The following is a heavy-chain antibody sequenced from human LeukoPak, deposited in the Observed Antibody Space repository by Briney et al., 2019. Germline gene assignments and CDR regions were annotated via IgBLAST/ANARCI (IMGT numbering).Heavy chain of an antibody. CDR2: IIPIFGTA. J-gene: IGHJ4*02. CDR1: GGTFISYA. CDR3: ARGRDYYDSSGYYSKFDY. D-gene: IGHD3-22*01. V-gene: IGHV1-69*13. Sequence: SVKVSCKASGGTFISYAISWVRQAPGQGLEWMGGIIPIFGTANYAQKFQGRVTITADESTSTAYMELSSLRSEDTAMYYCARGRDYYDSSGYYSKFDYWGQGTLVTVSS.